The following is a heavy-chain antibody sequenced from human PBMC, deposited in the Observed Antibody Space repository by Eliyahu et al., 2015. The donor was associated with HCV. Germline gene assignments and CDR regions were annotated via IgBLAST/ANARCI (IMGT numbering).Heavy chain of an antibody. V-gene: IGHV3-53*01. CDR1: GFXVSSKY. CDR2: IYSGGAT. CDR3: ASLMGSTVEPYYFDY. J-gene: IGHJ4*02. Sequence: EVQMVESGGGLIQPGGSLRLXCXAXGFXVSSKYXSWVRQAPGEGLEWVSVIYSGGATYYADSVRGRFTISRDNSRNILYLQMNSLRAEDTAVYYCASLMGSTVEPYYFDYWGQGTLVTVSS. D-gene: IGHD1-14*01.